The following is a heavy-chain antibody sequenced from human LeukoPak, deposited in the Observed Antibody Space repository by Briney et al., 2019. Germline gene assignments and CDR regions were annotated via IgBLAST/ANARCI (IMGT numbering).Heavy chain of an antibody. J-gene: IGHJ4*02. V-gene: IGHV3-23*01. CDR3: ARDRGYYDNSGFHYFDY. CDR2: TSGSGSTI. CDR1: GLTFSSYA. D-gene: IGHD3-22*01. Sequence: GGSLRLSCAASGLTFSSYAMSWVRQAPGKGLEWVSATSGSGSTIYYADSVKGRFTISRDNAKNSLYLQMNSLRAEDTAVYYCARDRGYYDNSGFHYFDYWGQGTLVTVSS.